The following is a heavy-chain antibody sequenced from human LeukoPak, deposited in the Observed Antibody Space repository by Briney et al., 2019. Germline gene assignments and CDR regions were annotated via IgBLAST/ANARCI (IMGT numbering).Heavy chain of an antibody. CDR1: GGSFSGYY. J-gene: IGHJ5*02. CDR3: ARRLFPAAPGAFDP. Sequence: PSETLSLTCAVYGGSFSGYYWSWIRQPPGKGLEWNGEINHSGSTNYNPSLKSRVTISVDTSKNQSSLKLSSVTAADTAVYYCARRLFPAAPGAFDPWGQGTLVTVSS. D-gene: IGHD2-2*01. CDR2: INHSGST. V-gene: IGHV4-34*01.